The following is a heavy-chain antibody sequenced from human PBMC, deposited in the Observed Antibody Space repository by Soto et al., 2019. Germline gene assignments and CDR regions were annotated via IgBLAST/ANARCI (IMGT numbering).Heavy chain of an antibody. Sequence: SDTLSLTCTVSGGSISSGGYYWSWILHHPGKGLEWIGYIYYSGSTYYNPSLKSRVTISVDTSKNQFSLKLSSVTAADTAVYYCARDRNYDILTCSYPYYGMDVWGQGTTVTVSS. J-gene: IGHJ6*02. V-gene: IGHV4-31*03. D-gene: IGHD3-9*01. CDR3: ARDRNYDILTCSYPYYGMDV. CDR1: GGSISSGGYY. CDR2: IYYSGST.